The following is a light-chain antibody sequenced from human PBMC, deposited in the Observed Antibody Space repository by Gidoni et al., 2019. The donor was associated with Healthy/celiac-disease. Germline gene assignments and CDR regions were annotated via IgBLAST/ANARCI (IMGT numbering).Light chain of an antibody. CDR1: SSNIGGGYD. J-gene: IGLJ3*02. CDR2: SNN. Sequence: QSVLTQPPSVSGAPGQRVTISCTGSSSNIGGGYDVHWYQQLPGPAPKLLIYSNNNRPSGVPDRFSGSKSGTSASLAITGLQAEDEADYYCQSYDRSLGGSGFGGGTKLTVL. V-gene: IGLV1-40*01. CDR3: QSYDRSLGGSG.